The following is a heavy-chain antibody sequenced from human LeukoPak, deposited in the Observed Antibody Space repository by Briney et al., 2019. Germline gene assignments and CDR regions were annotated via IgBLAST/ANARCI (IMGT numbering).Heavy chain of an antibody. D-gene: IGHD1-26*01. CDR1: GGSFSGYY. V-gene: IGHV4-34*01. CDR2: INHSGST. CDR3: ARGEVGATTPLIDYFDY. J-gene: IGHJ4*02. Sequence: PSETLSLTCAVYGGSFSGYYWSWIRQPPGKGLEWIGEINHSGSTNYNPSLKSRVTISVDTSKNQFSLKLSSVTAADTAVYYCARGEVGATTPLIDYFDYWGQGTLVTVSS.